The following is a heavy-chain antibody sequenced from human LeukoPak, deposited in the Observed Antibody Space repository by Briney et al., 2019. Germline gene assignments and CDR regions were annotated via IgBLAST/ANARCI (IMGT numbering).Heavy chain of an antibody. CDR2: FYPGDSET. V-gene: IGHV5-51*01. CDR1: GYSFTNYW. D-gene: IGHD6-13*01. CDR3: ARHLLGISAPFEH. J-gene: IGHJ4*02. Sequence: GESLKISCKSSGYSFTNYWIGWVRQMPGKGLEWMGIFYPGDSETRYSPSFQGQVTISADKSISTAYLQWSSLKASDTAMYYCARHLLGISAPFEHWGQGTLVTVSS.